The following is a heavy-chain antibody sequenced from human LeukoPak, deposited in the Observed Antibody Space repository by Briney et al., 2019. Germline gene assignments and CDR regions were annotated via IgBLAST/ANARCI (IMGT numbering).Heavy chain of an antibody. J-gene: IGHJ4*02. CDR2: IYSSGST. CDR1: GGSISSYY. D-gene: IGHD4-11*01. Sequence: SETLSLTCTVSGGSISSYYWSWIRQPPGKGLEWIGYIYSSGSTNYNPSLKSRVTISVDTSKNQFSLKLSSVTAADTAVYYCARARSYSNYYFDYWGQGTLVTVSS. V-gene: IGHV4-59*01. CDR3: ARARSYSNYYFDY.